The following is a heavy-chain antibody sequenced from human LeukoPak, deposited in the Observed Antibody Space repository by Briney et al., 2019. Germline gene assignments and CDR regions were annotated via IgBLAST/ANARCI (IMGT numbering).Heavy chain of an antibody. D-gene: IGHD3-22*01. CDR3: ARGPSYYDRSGYYYGFDY. Sequence: ASVKVSCKASGYTFTRFGISWVRQAPGQGLEWMGWISAYDGNTNYAQKLQGRVTMTTDTSTSTAYMELRSLRSDDTAVFYCARGPSYYDRSGYYYGFDYWGQGTLVTVSS. CDR2: ISAYDGNT. V-gene: IGHV1-18*01. J-gene: IGHJ4*02. CDR1: GYTFTRFG.